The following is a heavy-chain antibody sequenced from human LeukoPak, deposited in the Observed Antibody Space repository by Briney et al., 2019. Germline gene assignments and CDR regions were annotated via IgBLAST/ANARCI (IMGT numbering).Heavy chain of an antibody. Sequence: SETLSLTCTVSGGSISSYFWSWIRPPPGKGLEWIGYIYYSGSPNYNPSLKSRVTISVDTSKNQFSLRLTSVTAADTAVYYCARGGPTGQNWFDPWGQGTLVTVSS. CDR2: IYYSGSP. D-gene: IGHD1-1*01. J-gene: IGHJ5*02. CDR1: GGSISSYF. V-gene: IGHV4-59*01. CDR3: ARGGPTGQNWFDP.